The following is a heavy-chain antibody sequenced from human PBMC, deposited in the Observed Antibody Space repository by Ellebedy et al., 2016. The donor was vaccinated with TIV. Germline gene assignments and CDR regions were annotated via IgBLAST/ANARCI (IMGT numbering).Heavy chain of an antibody. Sequence: GESLKISCKGSGYSFTSYWISWVRQTPGKGLEWMGTIDPSDSYTNYSPSFQGHVTMSTDKSISTAYLQWSSLKASDTAMYYCARPYRSGWYAFDYWGQGTLVIVSS. CDR3: ARPYRSGWYAFDY. CDR1: GYSFTSYW. V-gene: IGHV5-10-1*01. CDR2: IDPSDSYT. J-gene: IGHJ4*02. D-gene: IGHD6-19*01.